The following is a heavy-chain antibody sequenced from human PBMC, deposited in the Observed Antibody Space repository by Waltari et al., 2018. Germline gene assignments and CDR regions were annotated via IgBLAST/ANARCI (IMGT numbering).Heavy chain of an antibody. CDR3: ATNSDYRFED. CDR1: GLTFISHW. Sequence: EVHLVESGGGLVQPGGSLRLSCAASGLTFISHWMTWVRQAPGEGREVVANTKLNGSIENYLDSAKGRFTISRDNAQNSLFLQMNSLRVEDTGIYDCATNSDYRFEDWGQGTLVTVSS. V-gene: IGHV3-7*01. J-gene: IGHJ4*02. CDR2: TKLNGSIE. D-gene: IGHD4-4*01.